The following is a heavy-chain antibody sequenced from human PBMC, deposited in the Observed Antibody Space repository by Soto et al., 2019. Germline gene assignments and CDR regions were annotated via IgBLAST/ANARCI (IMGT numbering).Heavy chain of an antibody. CDR1: GFTFSSYA. CDR3: AKDRLHYRYSSGWYYHFDY. Sequence: GGSLRLSCAASGFTFSSYAMSWVRQAPGKGLEWVSAISGSGGSTYYADSVKGRFTISRDNSKNTLYLQMNSLRAEDTAVYYCAKDRLHYRYSSGWYYHFDYWGQGTLVTVSS. D-gene: IGHD6-19*01. CDR2: ISGSGGST. V-gene: IGHV3-23*01. J-gene: IGHJ4*02.